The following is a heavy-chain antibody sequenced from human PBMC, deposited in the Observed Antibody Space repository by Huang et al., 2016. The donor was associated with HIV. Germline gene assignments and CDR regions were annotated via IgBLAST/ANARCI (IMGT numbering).Heavy chain of an antibody. D-gene: IGHD2-21*01. CDR3: ATGFDTYYDI. Sequence: QVQLVQSGAEVKKPGASVKVSCKVSGYTLTELSIHWVRQAPGKGLEWMGGLATEHGETNYAQNFQGRVTMTEDTSTDTAYMELNSQRSEDTAVYYCATGFDTYYDIWGQGTMVIASS. CDR1: GYTLTELS. J-gene: IGHJ3*02. V-gene: IGHV1-24*01. CDR2: LATEHGET.